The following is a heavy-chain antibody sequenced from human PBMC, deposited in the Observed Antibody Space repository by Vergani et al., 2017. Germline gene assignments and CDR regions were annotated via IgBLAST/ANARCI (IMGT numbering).Heavy chain of an antibody. D-gene: IGHD6-19*01. CDR3: ARNLSSGWYECWYFDL. CDR1: GGSISSSSYY. CDR2: IYYSGST. V-gene: IGHV4-39*01. Sequence: QLQLQESGPGLVKPSETLSLTCTVSGGSISSSSYYWGWIRQPPGKGLEWIGSIYYSGSTNYNPSLKSRVTISVDTSKNQFSLKLSSVTAADTAVDYCARNLSSGWYECWYFDLWGRGTLVTVSS. J-gene: IGHJ2*01.